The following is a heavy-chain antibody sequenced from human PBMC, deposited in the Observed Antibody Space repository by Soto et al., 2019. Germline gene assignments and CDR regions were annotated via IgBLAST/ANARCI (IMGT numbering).Heavy chain of an antibody. CDR2: IKSKTDGGTT. D-gene: IGHD3-10*01. V-gene: IGHV3-15*01. CDR3: TPEGFGTYDY. J-gene: IGHJ4*02. CDR1: GFTFSKAW. Sequence: EVQLVESGGGLVKPGGSLRLSCAASGFTFSKAWMSWVRQAPGKGLEWVGRIKSKTDGGTTDYAAPVKGRFIISRDDSKNTLYLQMNSLKIEDTAVYYCTPEGFGTYDYWGQGTLVTVSS.